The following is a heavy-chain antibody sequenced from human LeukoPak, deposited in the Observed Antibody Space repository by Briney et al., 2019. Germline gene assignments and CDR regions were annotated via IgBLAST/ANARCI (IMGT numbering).Heavy chain of an antibody. J-gene: IGHJ4*02. CDR3: ARDRRVTYYYFDY. CDR2: INAGNGNT. D-gene: IGHD2-21*02. Sequence: GASVKVSCKASGYTFTSYAMHWVRQAPGQRLEWMGWINAGNGNTKYSQKFQSRVTITRDTSASTAYMELSSLRSEDAAVYYCARDRRVTYYYFDYWGQGTLVTVSS. CDR1: GYTFTSYA. V-gene: IGHV1-3*01.